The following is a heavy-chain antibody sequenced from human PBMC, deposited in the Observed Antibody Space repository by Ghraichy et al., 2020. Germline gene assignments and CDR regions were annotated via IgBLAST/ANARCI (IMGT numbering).Heavy chain of an antibody. D-gene: IGHD6-19*01. V-gene: IGHV4-39*01. CDR2: IYYSGST. CDR1: GGSISSSSYY. Sequence: SETLSLTCTVSGGSISSSSYYWGWIRQPPGKGLEWIGSIYYSGSTYYNPSLKSRVTISVDTSKNQFSLKLSSVTAADTAVYYCARQTRGDSSVRGYYYYYGMDVWGQGTTVTVSS. J-gene: IGHJ6*02. CDR3: ARQTRGDSSVRGYYYYYGMDV.